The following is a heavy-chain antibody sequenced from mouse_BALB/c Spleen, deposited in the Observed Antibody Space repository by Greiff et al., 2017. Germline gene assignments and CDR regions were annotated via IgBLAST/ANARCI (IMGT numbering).Heavy chain of an antibody. V-gene: IGHV3-6*02. CDR3: AKGGFDY. Sequence: EVKLQESGPGLVKPSQSLSLTCSVTGYSFTSGYDWNWIRQFPGNQLKWMGYISYDGSNNYNPSLKNRISITRDTSKNQFFLKLNSVTTEDAATYYYAKGGFDYWGQGTTLTVSS. CDR1: GYSFTSGYD. CDR2: ISYDGSN. J-gene: IGHJ2*01.